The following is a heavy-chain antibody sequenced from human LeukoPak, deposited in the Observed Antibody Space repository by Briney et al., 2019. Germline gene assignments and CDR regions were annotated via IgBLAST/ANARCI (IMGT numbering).Heavy chain of an antibody. J-gene: IGHJ4*02. V-gene: IGHV3-23*01. CDR2: VSGRDTST. CDR3: TKWGDYDVLTGYYDSDY. Sequence: GASLRLSCAASGFTFNSYAMSWVRQAPGKGLEWVSAVSGRDTSTYYTDSVKGRFTISRDNSKNTLYLQMNSLSAEDTAIYYCTKWGDYDVLTGYYDSDYWGQGTLVTVSS. D-gene: IGHD3-9*01. CDR1: GFTFNSYA.